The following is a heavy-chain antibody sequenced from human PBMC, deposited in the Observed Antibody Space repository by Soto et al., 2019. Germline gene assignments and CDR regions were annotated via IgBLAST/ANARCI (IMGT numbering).Heavy chain of an antibody. V-gene: IGHV1-3*01. J-gene: IGHJ4*02. Sequence: SVKVSCKASGYTFTSYAMHWVRQAPVQRLEWMGWINAGNGNTKYSQKFQGRVTITRDTSASTAYMELSSLRSEDTAVYYCARVPPPYDSSGYYPKYYFDYWGQGTLVTVSS. D-gene: IGHD3-22*01. CDR2: INAGNGNT. CDR1: GYTFTSYA. CDR3: ARVPPPYDSSGYYPKYYFDY.